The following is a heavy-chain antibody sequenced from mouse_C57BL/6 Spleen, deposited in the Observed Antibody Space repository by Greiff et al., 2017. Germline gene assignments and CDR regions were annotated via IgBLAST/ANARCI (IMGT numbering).Heavy chain of an antibody. CDR1: GYAFSSYW. CDR2: IYPGDGDT. Sequence: QVQLQQSGAELVKPGASVKISCKASGYAFSSYWMNWVKQRPGKGLEWIGQIYPGDGDTNYNGKFKGKATLTADKSSSTAYMQLSSLTSEDSAVYFCAREPYGSSYGYVDVWGTGTTVTVSS. V-gene: IGHV1-80*01. J-gene: IGHJ1*03. D-gene: IGHD1-1*01. CDR3: AREPYGSSYGYVDV.